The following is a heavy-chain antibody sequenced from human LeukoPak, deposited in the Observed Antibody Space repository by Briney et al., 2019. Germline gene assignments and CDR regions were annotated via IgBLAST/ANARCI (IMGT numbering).Heavy chain of an antibody. Sequence: PGGSLRLSCAASGFTFSSYGMHWVRQAPGKGLEWVAFIRYDGSNKYYADSVKGRFTISRDNSKNTLYLQMNSLRAEDTAVYYCARGNFWSSGWPYFDYWGQGTLVTVSS. V-gene: IGHV3-30*02. D-gene: IGHD6-19*01. CDR3: ARGNFWSSGWPYFDY. J-gene: IGHJ4*02. CDR1: GFTFSSYG. CDR2: IRYDGSNK.